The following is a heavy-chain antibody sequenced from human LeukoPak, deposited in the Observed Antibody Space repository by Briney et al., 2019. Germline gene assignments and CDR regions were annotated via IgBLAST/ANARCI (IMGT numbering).Heavy chain of an antibody. CDR1: GYTFTGYY. V-gene: IGHV1-8*02. Sequence: LRASVKVSCKASGYTFTGYYMHWVRQATGQGLEWMGWMNPNSGNTGYAQKFQGRVTMTRNTSISTAYMELSSLRSEDTAVYYCARDLAYVHPGEWGQGTLVTVSS. CDR3: ARDLAYVHPGE. CDR2: MNPNSGNT. J-gene: IGHJ4*02. D-gene: IGHD3-16*01.